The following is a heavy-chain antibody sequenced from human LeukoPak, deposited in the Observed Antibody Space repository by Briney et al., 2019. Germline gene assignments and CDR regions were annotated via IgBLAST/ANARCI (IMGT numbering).Heavy chain of an antibody. CDR3: ARDLPPMPHDQPGWFDP. D-gene: IGHD2-2*01. V-gene: IGHV4-39*07. J-gene: IGHJ5*02. CDR1: GGSISSSSYY. Sequence: SETLSLTCTVSGGSISSSSYYWGWIRQPPGKGLEWIGSIYYSGSTYYNPSLKSRVTISVDTSKNQFSLKLSSVTAADTAVYYCARDLPPMPHDQPGWFDPWGQGTLVTVSS. CDR2: IYYSGST.